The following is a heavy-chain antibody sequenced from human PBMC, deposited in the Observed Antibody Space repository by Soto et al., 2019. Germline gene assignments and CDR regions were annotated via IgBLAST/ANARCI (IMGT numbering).Heavy chain of an antibody. CDR3: ARDLGYYDSSGYFDY. D-gene: IGHD3-22*01. CDR2: ISGSDSII. J-gene: IGHJ4*02. V-gene: IGHV3-11*01. CDR1: GFTFSDYY. Sequence: QVQLVGSGGGLVKPGGSLRLSCAASGFTFSDYYMSWIRQAPGKGLEWVSYISGSDSIIYYADSVKGRFTISRDNAKNSLYLQMNSLRAEDTAVYYCARDLGYYDSSGYFDYWGQGTLVTVSS.